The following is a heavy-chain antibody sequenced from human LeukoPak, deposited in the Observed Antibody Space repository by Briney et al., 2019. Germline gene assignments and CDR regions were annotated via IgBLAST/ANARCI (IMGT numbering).Heavy chain of an antibody. CDR1: GYTFTSYA. CDR3: ARDLEQLGPDY. J-gene: IGHJ4*02. D-gene: IGHD6-13*01. CDR2: INAGNGNT. Sequence: ASVKVSCKASGYTFTSYAMHWLRQAPGQRLEWMGWINAGNGNTKYSQKFQGRVTITRDTSASTACMELSSLRSEDTAVYYCARDLEQLGPDYWGQGTLVTVSS. V-gene: IGHV1-3*01.